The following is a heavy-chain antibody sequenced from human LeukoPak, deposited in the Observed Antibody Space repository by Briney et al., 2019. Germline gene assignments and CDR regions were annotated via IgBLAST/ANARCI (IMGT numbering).Heavy chain of an antibody. D-gene: IGHD3-3*01. CDR2: IYYSGST. CDR1: GGSFSGYY. CDR3: ARDRHDFWSGYSYGMDV. Sequence: SETLSLTCAVYGGSFSGYYWSWIRQPPGKGLEWIGYIYYSGSTNYNPSLKSRVTISVDTSKNQFSLKLSSVTAADTAVYYCARDRHDFWSGYSYGMDVWGQGTTVTVSS. V-gene: IGHV4-59*01. J-gene: IGHJ6*02.